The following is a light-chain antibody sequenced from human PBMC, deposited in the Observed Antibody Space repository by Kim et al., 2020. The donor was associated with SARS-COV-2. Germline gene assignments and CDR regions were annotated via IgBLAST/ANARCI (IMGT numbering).Light chain of an antibody. CDR2: DVS. CDR3: SSYTSSSDWV. V-gene: IGLV2-14*03. Sequence: GQWITISCTGTSSDVGGYTYVSWYQQHPGKAPKLMIYDVSNRPSGVSNRFSGSKSGNTASLTISGLQAEDEADYYCSSYTSSSDWVFGGGTQLTVL. CDR1: SSDVGGYTY. J-gene: IGLJ3*02.